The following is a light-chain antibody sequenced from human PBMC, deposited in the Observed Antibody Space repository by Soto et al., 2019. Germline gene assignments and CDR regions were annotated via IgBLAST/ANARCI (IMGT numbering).Light chain of an antibody. J-gene: IGLJ1*01. CDR3: SSYTSSSTLGV. Sequence: SALTQPASVSGSPGQSITISCTGTSSDVGAYKSVSWYQQHPGKAPKLMIYDVSNRPSGVSNRFSGSKSGNTASLTISGLQAEDEADYYCSSYTSSSTLGVFGTGTKLTVL. V-gene: IGLV2-14*01. CDR2: DVS. CDR1: SSDVGAYKS.